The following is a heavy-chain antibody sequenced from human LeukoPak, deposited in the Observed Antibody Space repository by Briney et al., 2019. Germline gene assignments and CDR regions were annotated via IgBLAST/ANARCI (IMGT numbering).Heavy chain of an antibody. D-gene: IGHD1-26*01. Sequence: SVKVSCKASGGTFSSYAISWVRQAPGQGPECMGRIIPILGIANYAQKFQGRVTITADKSTSTAYMELSSLRSEDTAVYYCARDGGSYYSPSDYWGQGTLVTVSS. J-gene: IGHJ4*02. CDR1: GGTFSSYA. V-gene: IGHV1-69*04. CDR2: IIPILGIA. CDR3: ARDGGSYYSPSDY.